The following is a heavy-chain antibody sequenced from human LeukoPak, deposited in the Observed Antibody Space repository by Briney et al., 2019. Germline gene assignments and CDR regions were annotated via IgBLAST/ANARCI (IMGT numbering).Heavy chain of an antibody. CDR1: GGSISSGSYY. Sequence: SETLSLTCTVSGGSISSGSYYWSWIRQPAGKGLEWIGRIYTSGSTNYNPSLKSRVTISVDTSKNQFSLKLSSVTAADTAVYYCARGEHFGDWFDPWGQGTLVTVSS. J-gene: IGHJ5*02. D-gene: IGHD4-17*01. CDR2: IYTSGST. V-gene: IGHV4-61*02. CDR3: ARGEHFGDWFDP.